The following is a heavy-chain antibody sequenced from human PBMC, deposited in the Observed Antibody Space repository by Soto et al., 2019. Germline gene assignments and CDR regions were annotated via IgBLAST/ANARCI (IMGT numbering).Heavy chain of an antibody. J-gene: IGHJ6*02. CDR2: IYYSGST. D-gene: IGHD2-15*01. CDR1: GGSISSYY. CDR3: ARDKCSGGSCYPNYYYGMDV. V-gene: IGHV4-59*01. Sequence: QVQLQESGPGLVKPSETLSLTCTVSGGSISSYYWSWIRQPPGKGLEWIGYIYYSGSTNYNPSLKIRVTISVDTSKNQFSLKLSSVTAADTAVYYCARDKCSGGSCYPNYYYGMDVWGQGTTVTVSS.